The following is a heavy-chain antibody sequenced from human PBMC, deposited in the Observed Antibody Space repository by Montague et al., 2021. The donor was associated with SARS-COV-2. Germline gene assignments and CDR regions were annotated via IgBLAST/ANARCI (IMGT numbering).Heavy chain of an antibody. D-gene: IGHD7-27*01. CDR2: IKPDGSDK. J-gene: IGHJ4*02. Sequence: SLRLSCAASGFSFSTFWMTWVRQAPGKGLEWVASIKPDGSDKYYVESVKGRFTISRDNARNSLYLQLNNLRAADTAVYYCARDPNWGAHWGQGNLVTVSS. CDR1: GFSFSTFW. CDR3: ARDPNWGAH. V-gene: IGHV3-7*05.